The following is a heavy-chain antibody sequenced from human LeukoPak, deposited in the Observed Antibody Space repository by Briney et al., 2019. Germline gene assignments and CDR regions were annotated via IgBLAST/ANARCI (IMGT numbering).Heavy chain of an antibody. Sequence: GASVKVSCKASGGTFSSYAISWVRQAPGQGLEWMGGIIPIFGTANYAQKFQGRVTITADEPTSTAYMELSSLRSEDTAVYYCARTKRFSEWLSPPDYWGQGTLVTVSS. D-gene: IGHD3-3*01. V-gene: IGHV1-69*13. CDR3: ARTKRFSEWLSPPDY. CDR1: GGTFSSYA. CDR2: IIPIFGTA. J-gene: IGHJ4*02.